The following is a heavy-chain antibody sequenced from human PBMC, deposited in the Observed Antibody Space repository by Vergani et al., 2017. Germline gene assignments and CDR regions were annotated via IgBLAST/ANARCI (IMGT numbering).Heavy chain of an antibody. CDR2: IFSSGTT. V-gene: IGHV4-61*02. D-gene: IGHD6-13*01. Sequence: QVQLQESGPGLVKPSQTLSLSCTVSGGSVRTSIGYFWTWIRPPAGKTLEWIGEIFSSGTTNYNPSFKNRVTMSVDTSKNQFSRKLNSVTAADTAVYYCARGSRAEGGSGPDKWGQGTLVTVSS. CDR1: GGSVRTSIGYF. CDR3: ARGSRAEGGSGPDK. J-gene: IGHJ4*02.